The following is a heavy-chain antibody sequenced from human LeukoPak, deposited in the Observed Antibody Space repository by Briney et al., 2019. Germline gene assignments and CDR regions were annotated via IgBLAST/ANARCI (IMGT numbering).Heavy chain of an antibody. CDR2: IKQDGSEK. J-gene: IGHJ4*02. CDR1: GLTFSSYW. CDR3: ARKTGDC. V-gene: IGHV3-7*01. D-gene: IGHD1-14*01. Sequence: GGSLRLSCAASGLTFSSYWMSWVRQAPGTGLEWVANIKQDGSEKYYVDSVKGRFTISRDNAKNSLYLQMNSLRVEDTAVYYCARKTGDCWGQGTLVTVSS.